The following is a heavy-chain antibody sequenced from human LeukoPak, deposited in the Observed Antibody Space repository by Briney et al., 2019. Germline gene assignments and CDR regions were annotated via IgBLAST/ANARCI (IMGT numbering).Heavy chain of an antibody. CDR1: GGSISSSGYY. CDR3: ARQRRGGYSFHFDY. Sequence: PSETLSLTCTVSGGSISSSGYYWGWIRQPPGKGLEWIGSIYYSGSTYYNPSLKSRVTISVDTSKNQFSLKLSSVTAADTAVYYCARQRRGGYSFHFDYWGQGTLVTVSS. CDR2: IYYSGST. J-gene: IGHJ4*02. D-gene: IGHD4-11*01. V-gene: IGHV4-39*01.